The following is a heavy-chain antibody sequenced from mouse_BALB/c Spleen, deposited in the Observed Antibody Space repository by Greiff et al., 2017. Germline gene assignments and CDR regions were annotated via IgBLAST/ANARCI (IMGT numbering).Heavy chain of an antibody. V-gene: IGHV1S22*01. CDR1: GYTFTSYW. D-gene: IGHD2-4*01. CDR2: IYPGSGST. Sequence: LQQPGSELVRPGASVKLSCKASGYTFTSYWMHWVKQRHGQGLEWIGNIYPGSGSTNYDEKFKSKGTLTVDTSSSTAYMHLSSLTSEDSAVYYCTRRSYDYFFDYWGQGTTLTVSS. CDR3: TRRSYDYFFDY. J-gene: IGHJ2*01.